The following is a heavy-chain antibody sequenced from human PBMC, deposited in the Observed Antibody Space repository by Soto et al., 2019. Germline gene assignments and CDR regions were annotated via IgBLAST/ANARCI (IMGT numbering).Heavy chain of an antibody. CDR2: ISGSCGRT. V-gene: IGHV3-23*01. CDR3: AKGAIIVLVVAALLWFDP. Sequence: DVQLLESGGGLVQPGGSLRLSCAASGFTFSSYAMSWVRQAPGKGLEWVSAISGSCGRTYYADSVKGRFTISRDNSKNTLYLEMNSLRAEDTAVYYYAKGAIIVLVVAALLWFDPWGQGTLVTVSS. D-gene: IGHD2-15*01. J-gene: IGHJ5*02. CDR1: GFTFSSYA.